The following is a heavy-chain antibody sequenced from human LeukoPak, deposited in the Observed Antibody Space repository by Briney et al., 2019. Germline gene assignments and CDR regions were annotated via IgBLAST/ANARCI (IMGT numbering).Heavy chain of an antibody. D-gene: IGHD3-10*01. CDR1: GYSISSGYY. CDR2: IYHSGST. J-gene: IGHJ5*02. Sequence: PSETLSLTCTVSGYSISSGYYWGWIRQPPGKGLEWIGSIYHSGSTYYNPSLKSRVTISVDTSKNQFSLKLSSVTAAGTAVYYCARGVKVFYYGSGSYDWFDPWGQGTLVTVSS. V-gene: IGHV4-38-2*02. CDR3: ARGVKVFYYGSGSYDWFDP.